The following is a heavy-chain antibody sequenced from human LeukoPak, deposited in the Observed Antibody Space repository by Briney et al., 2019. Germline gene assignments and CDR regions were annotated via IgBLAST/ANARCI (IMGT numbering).Heavy chain of an antibody. CDR3: ARRKLPIVVVPAATAPFDP. CDR2: INPNSGGT. CDR1: GYTFTGYY. D-gene: IGHD2-2*01. V-gene: IGHV1-2*02. J-gene: IGHJ5*02. Sequence: GASVKVSCKASGYTFTGYYMFWVRQAPGQGLEWMGWINPNSGGTNYAQKFQGRVTMTRNTSISTAYMELSRLRSDDTAVYYCARRKLPIVVVPAATAPFDPWGQGTLVTVSS.